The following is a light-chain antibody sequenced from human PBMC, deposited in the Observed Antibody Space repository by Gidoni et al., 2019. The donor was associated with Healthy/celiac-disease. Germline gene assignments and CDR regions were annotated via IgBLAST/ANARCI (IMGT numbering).Light chain of an antibody. J-gene: IGLJ2*01. CDR3: SSYAGSNVV. V-gene: IGLV2-8*01. Sequence: QSALTQPPSASASPGQSVTISCTGTSSDVGCYNYVSWYQQHPGKAPKLMIYEVSKRPSGVPDRFSGSKSGNTASLTVSGLQAEDEADYYCSSYAGSNVVFGGGTKLTVL. CDR2: EVS. CDR1: SSDVGCYNY.